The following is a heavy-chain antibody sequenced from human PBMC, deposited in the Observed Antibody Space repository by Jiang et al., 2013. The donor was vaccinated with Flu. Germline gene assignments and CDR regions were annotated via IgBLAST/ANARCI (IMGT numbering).Heavy chain of an antibody. V-gene: IGHV2-70*01. Sequence: KPTQTLTLTCTFSGFSLSTSGMCVTWIRRPPGKALEWLALIDWDDDKYYSTSLKTRLTISKDTSKNQVVLTMTNMDPVDTATYYCARIPLGDCSGGPDYWGQGTLVTVSS. CDR1: GFSLSTSGMC. J-gene: IGHJ4*02. CDR3: ARIPLGDCSGGPDY. D-gene: IGHD2-15*01. CDR2: IDWDDDK.